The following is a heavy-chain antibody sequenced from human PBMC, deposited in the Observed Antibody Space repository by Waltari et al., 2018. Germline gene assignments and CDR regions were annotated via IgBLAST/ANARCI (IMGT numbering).Heavy chain of an antibody. J-gene: IGHJ4*02. D-gene: IGHD3-10*01. CDR3: ASFSRGPGGAFFDY. Sequence: QVQLQESGPGLVKPSETLSLTCTVSGGSISSYYWSWIRQPPGKGLEWIGYIYYSGSTNNNPSLKSRVTIAVDTSKNQFSLKLSSVTAADTAVYYCASFSRGPGGAFFDYWGQGTLVTVSS. V-gene: IGHV4-59*01. CDR1: GGSISSYY. CDR2: IYYSGST.